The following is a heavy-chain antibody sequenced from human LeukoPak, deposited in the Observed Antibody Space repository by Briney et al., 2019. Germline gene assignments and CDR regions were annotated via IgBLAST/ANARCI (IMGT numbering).Heavy chain of an antibody. D-gene: IGHD3-3*01. CDR3: ARERRVLRFLEWLPYPYYFDY. Sequence: NYNPSLKSRVTISVDTSKNKFSLKLSSVTAADTAVYYCARERRVLRFLEWLPYPYYFDYWGQEPWSPSPQ. V-gene: IGHV4-34*01. J-gene: IGHJ4*01.